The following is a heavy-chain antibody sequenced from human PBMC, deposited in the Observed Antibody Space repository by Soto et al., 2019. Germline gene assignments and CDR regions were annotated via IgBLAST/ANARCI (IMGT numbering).Heavy chain of an antibody. CDR1: GGSISSYY. D-gene: IGHD2-21*02. CDR2: IYYSGST. J-gene: IGHJ3*02. Sequence: SETLSLTCTVSGGSISSYYWSWIRQPPGKGLEWIGYIYYSGSTNYNPSLKSRVTISVDTSKNQFSLKLSSVTAADTAVYYCARERDVAYCGGDCPIRAFDIWGQGTMVTVSS. V-gene: IGHV4-59*01. CDR3: ARERDVAYCGGDCPIRAFDI.